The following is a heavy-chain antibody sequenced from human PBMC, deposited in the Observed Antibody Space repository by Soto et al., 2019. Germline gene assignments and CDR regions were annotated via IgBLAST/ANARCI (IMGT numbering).Heavy chain of an antibody. D-gene: IGHD6-19*01. CDR1: GFTFSSYA. CDR3: APRGDIAVAGLDY. Sequence: TGGSLRLSCAASGFTFSSYAMSWVRQAPGKGLEWVSAISGSGGSTYYADSVKGRFTISRDNSKNTLYLQMNSLRAEDTAVYYCAPRGDIAVAGLDYWGQGTLVTVSS. J-gene: IGHJ4*02. V-gene: IGHV3-23*01. CDR2: ISGSGGST.